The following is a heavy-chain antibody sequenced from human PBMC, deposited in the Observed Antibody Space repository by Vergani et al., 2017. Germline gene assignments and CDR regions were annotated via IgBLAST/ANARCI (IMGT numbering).Heavy chain of an antibody. CDR3: AKDEGYDYGEFFDY. V-gene: IGHV3-72*01. J-gene: IGHJ4*02. CDR1: GFTFSDHY. CDR2: TRNKANSYTT. D-gene: IGHD4-17*01. Sequence: EVQLVESGGGLVQPGGSLRLSCAASGFTFSDHYMDWVRQAPGKGLEWVGRTRNKANSYTTEYAASVKGRFTISRDDSKNTLHLQMNSLRAEDTAVYYCAKDEGYDYGEFFDYWGQGTLVPVSS.